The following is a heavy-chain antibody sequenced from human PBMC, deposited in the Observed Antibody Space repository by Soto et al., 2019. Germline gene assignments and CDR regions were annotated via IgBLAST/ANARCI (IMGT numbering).Heavy chain of an antibody. CDR2: INPNSGGT. CDR1: GYTFTGYY. Sequence: VASVKVSCKASGYTFTGYYTHWVRQAPGQGLEWMGWINPNSGGTNYAQKFQGWVTMTRDTSISTAYMELSRLRSDDTAVYYCARDHPIASEPLAHYYYGMDVWGQGTTVTVSS. V-gene: IGHV1-2*04. J-gene: IGHJ6*02. D-gene: IGHD6-13*01. CDR3: ARDHPIASEPLAHYYYGMDV.